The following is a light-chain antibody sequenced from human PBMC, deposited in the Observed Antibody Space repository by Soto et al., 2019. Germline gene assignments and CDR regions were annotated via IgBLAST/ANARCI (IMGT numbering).Light chain of an antibody. CDR2: EVG. V-gene: IGLV2-8*01. J-gene: IGLJ1*01. CDR3: SSYAGSNNFV. Sequence: QSALTQPASVSGSPGQSITISCSGTNIVVGNYDLVSWYQQHPGKAPKLMLYEVGSRPSGVPDRFSGSKSGNTASLIVSGLQAEDEADYYCSSYAGSNNFVFGTGTKVTVL. CDR1: NIVVGNYDL.